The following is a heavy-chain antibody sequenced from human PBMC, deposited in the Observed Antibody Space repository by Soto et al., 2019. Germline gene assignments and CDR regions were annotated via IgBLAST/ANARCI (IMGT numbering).Heavy chain of an antibody. CDR3: ARDSSGWLQQYYFDY. Sequence: ASVKVSCKASGYTFTGYYMHWVRQAPGQGLEWMGWINPNSGGTNYAQKFQGRVTMTRDTSISTAYMELSRLRSDDTAVYYCARDSSGWLQQYYFDYWGQGTLVNVSS. V-gene: IGHV1-2*02. J-gene: IGHJ4*02. CDR1: GYTFTGYY. CDR2: INPNSGGT. D-gene: IGHD5-18*01.